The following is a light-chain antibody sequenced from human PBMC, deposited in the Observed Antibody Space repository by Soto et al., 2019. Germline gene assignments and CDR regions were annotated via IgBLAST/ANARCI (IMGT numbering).Light chain of an antibody. CDR1: SSDVGGYNY. CDR3: CSYAGSYTVV. J-gene: IGLJ2*01. CDR2: DVS. Sequence: QSVLTQPRSVSGSPGQSVTISCTGTSSDVGGYNYVSWYHQHPGKAPKLMIYDVSKRPSGVPDRFSGSKSGNTASLTISGLQAEDEADYHCCSYAGSYTVVFGGGTKVTVL. V-gene: IGLV2-11*01.